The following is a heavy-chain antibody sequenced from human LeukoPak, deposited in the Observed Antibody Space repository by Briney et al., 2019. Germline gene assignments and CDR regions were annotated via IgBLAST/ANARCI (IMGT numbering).Heavy chain of an antibody. D-gene: IGHD2-2*01. J-gene: IGHJ4*02. CDR3: ARRYCSSTSCSN. V-gene: IGHV3-21*01. CDR2: ISSSSSYI. Sequence: GGSLRLSCAASGFTFSSYSMNWVRQAPGKGLEWFSSISSSSSYIYYADSVKGRFTISRDNAKNSLYLQMNSLRAEDTAVYYCARRYCSSTSCSNWGQGTLVTVSS. CDR1: GFTFSSYS.